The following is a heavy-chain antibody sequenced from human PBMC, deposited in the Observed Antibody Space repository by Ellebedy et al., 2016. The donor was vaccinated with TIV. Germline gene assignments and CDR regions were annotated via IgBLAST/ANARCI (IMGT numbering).Heavy chain of an antibody. Sequence: SGPTLVXPTETLTLTCTFSGFSLSTSGVGVGWIRQPPGKALEWLALIYWDNDKRYSPSLKSRLTITKDTSKNQVVLTVTNVDPVDTGTYYCAHQEQLLEGFDPWGQGTLVTVSS. CDR2: IYWDNDK. CDR3: AHQEQLLEGFDP. V-gene: IGHV2-5*02. CDR1: GFSLSTSGVG. J-gene: IGHJ5*02. D-gene: IGHD2-2*01.